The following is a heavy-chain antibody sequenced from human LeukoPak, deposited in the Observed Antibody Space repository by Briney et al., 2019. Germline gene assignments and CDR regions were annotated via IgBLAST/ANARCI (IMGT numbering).Heavy chain of an antibody. V-gene: IGHV4-31*03. CDR3: ARGTQYDILTGYYYLSRFDY. Sequence: SETLSLTCTVSGGSISSGGYYWSWIRQHPGKGLEWIGYNTYYNPSLKSRVTISLDTSKNQFSLKLSSVTAADTAVYYCARGTQYDILTGYYYLSRFDYWGQGTLVTVSS. D-gene: IGHD3-9*01. J-gene: IGHJ4*02. CDR1: GGSISSGGYY. CDR2: NT.